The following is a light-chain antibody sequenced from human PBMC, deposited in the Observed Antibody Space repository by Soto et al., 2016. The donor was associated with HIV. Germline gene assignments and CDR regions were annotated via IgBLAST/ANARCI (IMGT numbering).Light chain of an antibody. CDR3: QQFGNKPYA. V-gene: IGKV1-8*01. CDR2: AAS. Sequence: AIRMTQSPSSLSASTGDRVTITCRASQGISSYLAWYQQKPGKAPKLLIYAASTLQSGVPSRFSGSGSGTEFTLSINSLQPDDFATYYCQQFGNKPYAFGQGTKLEIK. CDR1: QGISSY. J-gene: IGKJ2*01.